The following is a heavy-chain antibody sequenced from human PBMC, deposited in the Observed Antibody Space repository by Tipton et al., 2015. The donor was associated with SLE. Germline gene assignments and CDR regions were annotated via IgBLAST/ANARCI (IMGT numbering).Heavy chain of an antibody. J-gene: IGHJ3*01. CDR2: IFWDGGGV. Sequence: SLRLSCAASRFTFSDYAMNWVRQAPGKGLEWVAGIFWDGGGVDYVDSVKGRFTISRDKGRKSLFLQMNSLRPEDTALYYCIRDMFPGGADVWGQGTMVTVSS. V-gene: IGHV3-9*01. CDR3: IRDMFPGGADV. D-gene: IGHD3-16*01. CDR1: RFTFSDYA.